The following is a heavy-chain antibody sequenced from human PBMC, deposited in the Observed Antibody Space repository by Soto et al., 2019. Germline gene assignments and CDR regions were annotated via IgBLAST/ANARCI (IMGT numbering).Heavy chain of an antibody. CDR3: ARVASGGTYDAFDI. CDR1: GGSLSGYY. Sequence: LSLTCAVSGGSLSGYYWTWIRQSPVKGLEWIGEILHSGSTNYNPPLKSRVTISVDTSKNQFSLKLTSVTAADTAVYYCARVASGGTYDAFDIWGQGTMVTVSS. J-gene: IGHJ3*02. V-gene: IGHV4-34*12. D-gene: IGHD2-15*01. CDR2: ILHSGST.